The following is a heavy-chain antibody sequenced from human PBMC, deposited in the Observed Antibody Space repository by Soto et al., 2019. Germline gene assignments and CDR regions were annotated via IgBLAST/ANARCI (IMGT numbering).Heavy chain of an antibody. Sequence: EVQLVESGGDLVQPGGSLRLSCTASGCLLSTYSMNWVRQAPGRGLEWIAYISSGGRNTYYADSVKGRLTISRDNAENSLYLHVVSLRDEDTAVYYCVRDRVNFDWPPLGYFDLWGQGTLVTVSS. J-gene: IGHJ4*02. CDR2: ISSGGRNT. CDR1: GCLLSTYS. CDR3: VRDRVNFDWPPLGYFDL. V-gene: IGHV3-48*02. D-gene: IGHD3-9*01.